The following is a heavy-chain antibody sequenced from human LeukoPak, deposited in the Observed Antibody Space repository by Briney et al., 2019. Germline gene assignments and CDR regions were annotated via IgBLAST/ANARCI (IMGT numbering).Heavy chain of an antibody. V-gene: IGHV3-30-3*01. CDR1: GFTFSSYS. Sequence: PGGSLRLSCAASGFTFSSYSMHWVRQAPGKGLEWVAVISNDGSIKYYADSVKGRFTISRDNSKNTLYLQMNSLRAEDTAVYYCARGQGLKGAFDIWGQGTVVTVSS. CDR2: ISNDGSIK. J-gene: IGHJ3*02. CDR3: ARGQGLKGAFDI.